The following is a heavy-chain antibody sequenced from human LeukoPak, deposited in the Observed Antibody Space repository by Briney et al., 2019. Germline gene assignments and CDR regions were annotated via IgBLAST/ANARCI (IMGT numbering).Heavy chain of an antibody. V-gene: IGHV4-59*01. CDR2: IYYSGST. CDR3: ARLDGYMGY. Sequence: PSETLSLTCTVSGGSISSYYWSWIRQPPGKGLEWIGYIYYSGSTNYNPSLKSRVTISVDTSKNQFSLKLSSVTAEDTAVYYCARLDGYMGYWGQGTLVTVSS. D-gene: IGHD5-24*01. J-gene: IGHJ4*02. CDR1: GGSISSYY.